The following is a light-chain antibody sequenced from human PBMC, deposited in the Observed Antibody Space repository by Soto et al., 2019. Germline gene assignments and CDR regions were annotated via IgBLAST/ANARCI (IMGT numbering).Light chain of an antibody. CDR3: SSYAGSNKSV. J-gene: IGLJ1*01. V-gene: IGLV2-8*01. Sequence: QSVLPPHPSASGSPGQSVTISCTGTSREPAGYNYVSWYQQQPVNAPNLMIYEVSKRPSGVPDRFSGSESGNTASLTVSGLQPEDEADYYCSSYAGSNKSVFGAGTKVTGL. CDR2: EVS. CDR1: SREPAGYNY.